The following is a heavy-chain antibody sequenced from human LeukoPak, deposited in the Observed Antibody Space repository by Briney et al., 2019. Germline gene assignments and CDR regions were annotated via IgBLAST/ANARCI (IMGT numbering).Heavy chain of an antibody. CDR2: IKQDGSEK. V-gene: IGHV3-7*01. CDR3: AIPPLSGTGSSRPLAEMDI. CDR1: GITFSSYW. Sequence: PGGSLRLSCAASGITFSSYWMSWVRQAPGKGLEWVANIKQDGSEKYYVDSVKGRFTISRDNARNSLHLQMNSLRAEDTAVYYCAIPPLSGTGSSRPLAEMDIWGQGTTVTVSS. J-gene: IGHJ6*02. D-gene: IGHD3-10*01.